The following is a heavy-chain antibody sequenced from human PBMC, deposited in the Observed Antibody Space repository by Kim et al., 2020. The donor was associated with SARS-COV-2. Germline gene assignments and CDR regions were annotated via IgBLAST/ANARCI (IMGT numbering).Heavy chain of an antibody. CDR3: ARDSRPWLVKLDTTPDAFDI. D-gene: IGHD6-19*01. V-gene: IGHV1-69*02. J-gene: IGHJ3*02. Sequence: SVKVSCKASGGTFSSYTISWVRQAPGQGLEWMGRIIPILGIANYAQKFQGRVTITADKSTSTSYMELSSLRSEDTAVYYCARDSRPWLVKLDTTPDAFDIWGQGTMVTVSS. CDR1: GGTFSSYT. CDR2: IIPILGIA.